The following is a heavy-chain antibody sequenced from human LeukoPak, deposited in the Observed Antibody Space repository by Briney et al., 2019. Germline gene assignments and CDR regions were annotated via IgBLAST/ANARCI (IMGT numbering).Heavy chain of an antibody. CDR1: GYSISSGYY. D-gene: IGHD2/OR15-2a*01. Sequence: SETLSLTCAVSGYSISSGYYWCWIRQPPGRGVEWIGNAFHGGTTFYNPSLKSRVTISVDTSKNPFSLKLRCVTAADTAVYYCARGLLGLSIDYWGQGTLVTVSS. CDR2: AFHGGTT. CDR3: ARGLLGLSIDY. V-gene: IGHV4-38-2*01. J-gene: IGHJ4*02.